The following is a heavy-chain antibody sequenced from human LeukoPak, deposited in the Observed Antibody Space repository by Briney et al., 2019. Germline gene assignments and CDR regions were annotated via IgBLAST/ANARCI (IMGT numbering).Heavy chain of an antibody. CDR1: GDSITSHY. D-gene: IGHD3-22*01. J-gene: IGHJ4*02. CDR3: ARSVDYFDNTGPHMMFDY. CDR2: IYYTGII. Sequence: SDTLSLTCNVSGDSITSHYWNWLRQPPGKGLEWVGYIYYTGIIKYNPSLTSRVSMSVDTSKNQFFLKMKSVTAADTAVYHCARSVDYFDNTGPHMMFDYWGQGSLVTVSS. V-gene: IGHV4-59*07.